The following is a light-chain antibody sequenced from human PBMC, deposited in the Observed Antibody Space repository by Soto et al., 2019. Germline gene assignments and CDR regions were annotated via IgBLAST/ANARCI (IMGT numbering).Light chain of an antibody. V-gene: IGKV3-20*01. CDR1: ESVGSTY. CDR2: SAS. CDR3: QQYGYSIT. J-gene: IGKJ4*01. Sequence: EIVLTQTPGTLSLSPGERATLSCRASESVGSTYLAWYQQKPGQAPRLLIYSASSRATGIPDRSSGSGSGTDFTLTISRLEPEDFAVYYCQQYGYSITFGGGTKVEIK.